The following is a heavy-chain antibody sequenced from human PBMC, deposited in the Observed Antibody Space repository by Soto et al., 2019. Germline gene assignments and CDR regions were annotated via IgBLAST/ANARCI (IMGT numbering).Heavy chain of an antibody. CDR2: IIPILGIA. D-gene: IGHD6-19*01. V-gene: IGHV1-69*08. CDR1: GGTFSSYT. J-gene: IGHJ4*02. Sequence: QVQLVQSGAEVKKPGSSVKVSCKASGGTFSSYTISWVRQAPGQGLEWMGRIIPILGIANYAQKFQGRVTITEDNSTSTAYMELSSLRSEDTAVYYCARDVDSSGWYDFFLDYWGQGTLVTVSS. CDR3: ARDVDSSGWYDFFLDY.